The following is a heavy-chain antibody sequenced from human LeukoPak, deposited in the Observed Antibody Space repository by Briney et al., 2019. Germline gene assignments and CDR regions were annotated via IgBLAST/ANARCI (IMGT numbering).Heavy chain of an antibody. D-gene: IGHD3-10*01. J-gene: IGHJ4*02. CDR1: GGSISSYY. CDR3: ARVGEFFAPYYFDY. CDR2: IYTSGST. V-gene: IGHV4-4*07. Sequence: ASETLSLTCTVSGGSISSYYWSWIRQPAGKGLEWIGRIYTSGSTNYNPSLKSRVTMSVDTSKNQFSLKLSSVTAADTAVYYCARVGEFFAPYYFDYWGQGTLVTVSS.